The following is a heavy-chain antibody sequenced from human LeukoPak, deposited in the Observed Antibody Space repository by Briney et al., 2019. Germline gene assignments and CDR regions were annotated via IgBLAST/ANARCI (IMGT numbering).Heavy chain of an antibody. CDR3: ARVVPSDGDLLGAVDS. Sequence: GGSLRLSCVVSGFTFSGYSMNWVRQAPGKGLEWVSSISRSSSYIYYTDSVKGRFTISRDNAKNSLYLQMSSLRVEDTAVYYCARVVPSDGDLLGAVDSWGQGTLVTVSS. V-gene: IGHV3-21*01. J-gene: IGHJ4*02. CDR1: GFTFSGYS. CDR2: ISRSSSYI. D-gene: IGHD3-10*01.